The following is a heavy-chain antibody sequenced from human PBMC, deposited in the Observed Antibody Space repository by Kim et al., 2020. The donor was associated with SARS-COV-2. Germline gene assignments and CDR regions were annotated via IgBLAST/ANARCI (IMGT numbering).Heavy chain of an antibody. D-gene: IGHD5-12*01. CDR1: GYTFTSYG. CDR3: ARLGWDSGYVYYYYGMDV. Sequence: ASVKVSCKASGYTFTSYGISWVRQAPGQGLEWMGWISAYNGNTNYAQKLQGRVTMTTDTSTSTAYMELRSLRSDDTAVYYCARLGWDSGYVYYYYGMDVWGQGTTVTVSS. V-gene: IGHV1-18*01. J-gene: IGHJ6*02. CDR2: ISAYNGNT.